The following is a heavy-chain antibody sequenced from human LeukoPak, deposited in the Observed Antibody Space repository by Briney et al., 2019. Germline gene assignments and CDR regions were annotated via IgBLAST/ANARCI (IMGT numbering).Heavy chain of an antibody. J-gene: IGHJ4*02. D-gene: IGHD3-3*01. CDR1: GGSVRSDSYY. V-gene: IGHV4-30-4*08. CDR3: ARGAETYYDFWSGRGPYYFDY. CDR2: IYYSGST. Sequence: MASETLSLTCTVSGGSVRSDSYYWSWIRQPPGKGLEWIGYIYYSGSTYYNPSLKSRVTILVDTSKNQFSLKLSSVTAADTAVYYCARGAETYYDFWSGRGPYYFDYWGQGTLVTVSS.